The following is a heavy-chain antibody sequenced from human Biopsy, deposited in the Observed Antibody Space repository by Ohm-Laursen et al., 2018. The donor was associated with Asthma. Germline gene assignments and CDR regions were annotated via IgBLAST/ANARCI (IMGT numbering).Heavy chain of an antibody. D-gene: IGHD2-21*01. Sequence: PSQTLSLTCTVSRGSVNSDKYYWSWIRQAPGKGLEWIAYVFYSGATNYNPSLKSRAALSIDTSKNQFSLRLTFLSASDTAVYYCARGTIVAGIDYWGRGTLVTVSS. CDR3: ARGTIVAGIDY. J-gene: IGHJ4*02. V-gene: IGHV4-61*01. CDR2: VFYSGAT. CDR1: RGSVNSDKYY.